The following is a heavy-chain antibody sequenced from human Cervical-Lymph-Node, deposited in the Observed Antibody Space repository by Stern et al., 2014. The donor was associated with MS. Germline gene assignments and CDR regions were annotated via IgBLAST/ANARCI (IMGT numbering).Heavy chain of an antibody. CDR3: AAWLDTGYNWFDP. Sequence: QVQLGQSGAEVKKPGASVKVSCKTSGYAFSSYGISWVRQAPGQGLEWLGWISAYSGIAHYAQMFQGRVTMATDTSASTAYMELRSLVSDDTAVYFCAAWLDTGYNWFDPWGQGTLVTVSS. CDR2: ISAYSGIA. J-gene: IGHJ5*02. V-gene: IGHV1-18*01. D-gene: IGHD6-19*01. CDR1: GYAFSSYG.